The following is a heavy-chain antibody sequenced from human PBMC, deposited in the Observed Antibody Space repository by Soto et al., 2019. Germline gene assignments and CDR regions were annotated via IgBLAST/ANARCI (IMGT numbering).Heavy chain of an antibody. V-gene: IGHV4-38-2*02. J-gene: IGHJ4*02. D-gene: IGHD2-2*01. CDR1: DFSIRSGYY. CDR3: ARERGSSSWEDY. Sequence: SLTCAVSDFSIRSGYYWGWIRQPPGKGLEWIGSISHTGTTYYNPSLKSRVTVSLDTSKNQFSLRLSSVTAADTAVYYCARERGSSSWEDYWGQGTLVTVSS. CDR2: ISHTGTT.